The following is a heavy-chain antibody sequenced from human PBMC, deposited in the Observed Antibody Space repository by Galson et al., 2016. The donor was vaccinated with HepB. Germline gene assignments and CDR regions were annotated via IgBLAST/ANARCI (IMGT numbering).Heavy chain of an antibody. J-gene: IGHJ4*02. CDR2: ISSSSSYI. D-gene: IGHD6-13*01. CDR3: ARYSDSWAPFDY. V-gene: IGHV3-21*04. CDR1: GFTFSSHA. Sequence: SLRLSCAASGFTFSSHAMNWVRQAPGKGLEWASYISSSSSYIYYADAVKGRFIISRDNSNNTLYLQVNSLRAEDTALYFCARYSDSWAPFDYWGQGSLVTVSS.